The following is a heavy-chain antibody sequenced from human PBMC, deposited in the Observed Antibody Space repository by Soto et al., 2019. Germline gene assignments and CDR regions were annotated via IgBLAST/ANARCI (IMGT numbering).Heavy chain of an antibody. CDR1: GFTFSSYG. CDR2: ISYDGSNK. V-gene: IGHV3-30*18. D-gene: IGHD3-3*01. Sequence: QLQLVESGGGVVQPGRSLRLSCAASGFTFSSYGMHWVRQAPGKGLEWVAVISYDGSNKYYADSVKGRFTISRDNSKNTLYLQMNSLRAEDTAVYYCAKDLIFGAFDYWGQGTLVTVSS. CDR3: AKDLIFGAFDY. J-gene: IGHJ4*02.